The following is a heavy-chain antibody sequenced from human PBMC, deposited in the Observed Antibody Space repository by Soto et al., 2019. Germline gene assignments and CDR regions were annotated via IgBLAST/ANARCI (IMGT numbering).Heavy chain of an antibody. CDR1: GFSLSTSGVG. D-gene: IGHD1-7*01. V-gene: IGHV2-5*02. CDR2: IYWDDDK. J-gene: IGHJ4*02. CDR3: AHRNYGPYYFDY. Sequence: SGPTLVNPTQTLTLTCTFSGFSLSTSGVGVGWIRQPPGKALEWLALIYWDDDKRYSPSLKSRLTITKDTSKNQVVLTMTNMDPVDTATYDCAHRNYGPYYFDYWGQGTPVPVAS.